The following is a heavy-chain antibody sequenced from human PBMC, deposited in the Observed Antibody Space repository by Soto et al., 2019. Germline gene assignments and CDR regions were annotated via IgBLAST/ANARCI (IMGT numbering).Heavy chain of an antibody. CDR1: GGSMSKFY. D-gene: IGHD4-17*01. Sequence: SETLALTCSVSGGSMSKFYWSWIRKPAAKGLEWMGRVDATGTSDYNPSLRSRMAMSVDISKKTFSLRLRSVTAADTGVYYCVRGGSKTLRDSFDPWGQGILVTVS. CDR2: VDATGTS. CDR3: VRGGSKTLRDSFDP. J-gene: IGHJ5*02. V-gene: IGHV4-4*07.